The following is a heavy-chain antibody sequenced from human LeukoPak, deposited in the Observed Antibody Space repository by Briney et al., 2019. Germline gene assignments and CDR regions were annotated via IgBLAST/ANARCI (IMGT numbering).Heavy chain of an antibody. CDR1: GYSFTDHY. V-gene: IGHV1-2*02. CDR2: IHPKAGVT. CDR3: ARDHNWGPDY. D-gene: IGHD7-27*01. Sequence: ASVKVSCKASGYSFTDHYLHWLRQAPGQGLEWMAWIHPKAGVTNYAERFQGRLSLTRDTSTSTLYMELNSLTSDDTAVYYCARDHNWGPDYWGQGTLVSVPS. J-gene: IGHJ4*02.